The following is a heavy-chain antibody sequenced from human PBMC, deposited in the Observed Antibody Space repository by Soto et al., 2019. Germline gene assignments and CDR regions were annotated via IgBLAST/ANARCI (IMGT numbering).Heavy chain of an antibody. CDR3: ATARYYGDGAPTDY. J-gene: IGHJ4*02. V-gene: IGHV1-46*01. Sequence: QVQLVQSGAEVKKPGASVKVSCKASGYAFTSHYMHWVRQAPGQGLEWMGIIKPSGGRTNHAQKFQVRVTVTSDTSTSTVYMYLSGLRSEDTAVYYCATARYYGDGAPTDYWGQGTLVTVSS. CDR1: GYAFTSHY. D-gene: IGHD4-17*01. CDR2: IKPSGGRT.